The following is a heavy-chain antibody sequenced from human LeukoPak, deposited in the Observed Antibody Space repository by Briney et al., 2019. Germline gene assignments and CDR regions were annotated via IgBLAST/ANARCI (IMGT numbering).Heavy chain of an antibody. D-gene: IGHD3-22*01. CDR1: GGSFSGYY. Sequence: SETLSLTCAVHGGSFSGYYWNWIRQPPGKGLEWIGYIFYSGSTNYNPSLNSRVTISVDTSKNQFSLKLSSVTAADTAVYYCARDYYDSSGFSYFDSWGRGTLVTVSS. CDR2: IFYSGST. CDR3: ARDYYDSSGFSYFDS. V-gene: IGHV4-59*01. J-gene: IGHJ4*02.